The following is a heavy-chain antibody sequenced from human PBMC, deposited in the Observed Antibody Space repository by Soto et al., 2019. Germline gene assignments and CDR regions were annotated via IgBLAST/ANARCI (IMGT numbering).Heavy chain of an antibody. CDR2: IVVGGGNT. CDR1: GFTFTSSA. J-gene: IGHJ6*02. V-gene: IGHV1-58*02. CDR3: AAVRGDYYYGSGSFHYYYYGLDV. D-gene: IGHD3-10*01. Sequence: GASVKVSCKASGFTFTSSAMQWVRQARGQRLERMGWIVVGGGNTNYAQKFQERVTITRDMSTSTAYMELSSLRSEDTAVYYCAAVRGDYYYGSGSFHYYYYGLDVWGQGTTVTVSS.